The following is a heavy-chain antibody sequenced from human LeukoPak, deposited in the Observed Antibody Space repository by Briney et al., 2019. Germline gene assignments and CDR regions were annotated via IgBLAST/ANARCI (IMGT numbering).Heavy chain of an antibody. CDR2: ISNSGSTI. D-gene: IGHD3-22*01. V-gene: IGHV3-48*01. CDR1: GFTFNTYS. CDR3: AKVRGSGYYDSSGYYFLDY. Sequence: GGSLRLSCEASGFTFNTYSMNWVRQAPGKGLEWVSYISNSGSTIYYADSVKGRFTISRDNSKNTLYLQMNSLRAEDTAVYYCAKVRGSGYYDSSGYYFLDYWGQGTLVTVSS. J-gene: IGHJ4*02.